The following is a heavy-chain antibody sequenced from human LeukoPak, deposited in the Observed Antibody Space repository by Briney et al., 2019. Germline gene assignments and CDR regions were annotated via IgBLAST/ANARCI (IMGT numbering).Heavy chain of an antibody. V-gene: IGHV3-49*03. CDR2: IRSKAYGGTT. J-gene: IGHJ5*02. CDR3: TRDRYYGSGSPPWFDP. Sequence: GRSLRLSCTASGFTFGDYAMSWFRQAPGKGLEWVGFIRSKAYGGTTEYAASVKGRFTISRDDSKSIAYLQMNSLKTEDTAVDYCTRDRYYGSGSPPWFDPWGQGTLVTVSS. CDR1: GFTFGDYA. D-gene: IGHD3-10*01.